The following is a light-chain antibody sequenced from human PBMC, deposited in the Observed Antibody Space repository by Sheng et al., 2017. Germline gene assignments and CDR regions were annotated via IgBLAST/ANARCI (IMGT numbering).Light chain of an antibody. CDR1: SSNIGAPYD. V-gene: IGLV1-40*01. CDR2: GNT. CDR3: QSYDSSLSAYV. Sequence: QSVLTQPPSVSGAPGQRVTISCTGSSSNIGAPYDVHWYQQLPGAVPKLLIYGNTNRPSGVPDRFSGSKSGPSASLAITGLQAEDEADYYCQSYDSSLSAYVFGTGTKVSVL. J-gene: IGLJ1*01.